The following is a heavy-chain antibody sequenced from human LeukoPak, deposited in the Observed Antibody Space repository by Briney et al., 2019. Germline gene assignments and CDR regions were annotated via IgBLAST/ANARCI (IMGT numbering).Heavy chain of an antibody. J-gene: IGHJ4*02. V-gene: IGHV1-2*02. Sequence: ASVKVSCKASGYTFTGYYMYWVRQAPGQGLEWMGWINPNSGGTNYAQKFQGRVTLTRDTSISTAYMELSRLRSDDTAAYYCARRALRTGDPGEFYFDYWGQGTLVTVSS. D-gene: IGHD7-27*01. CDR2: INPNSGGT. CDR3: ARRALRTGDPGEFYFDY. CDR1: GYTFTGYY.